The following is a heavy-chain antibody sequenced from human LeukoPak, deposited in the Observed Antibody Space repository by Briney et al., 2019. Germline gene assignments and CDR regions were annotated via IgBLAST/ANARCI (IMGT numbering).Heavy chain of an antibody. Sequence: GGSLRLSCAASGFTFSSYGMHWVRQAPGKGLEWVAYIRYDGSNKYYADSVKGRFTISRDNSKNTLYLQMNSLRAEDTAVYYCANSEIQQIDYWGQGTLVTVSS. V-gene: IGHV3-30*02. J-gene: IGHJ4*02. CDR1: GFTFSSYG. CDR3: ANSEIQQIDY. D-gene: IGHD1-14*01. CDR2: IRYDGSNK.